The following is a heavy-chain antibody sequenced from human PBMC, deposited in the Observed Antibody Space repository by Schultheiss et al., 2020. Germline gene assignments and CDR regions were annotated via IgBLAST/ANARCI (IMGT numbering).Heavy chain of an antibody. CDR1: GGSISSGGYY. J-gene: IGHJ4*02. Sequence: SQTLSLTCTVSGGSISSGGYYWSWIRQHPGKGLEWIGYIYYSGNTFYNPSLGSRVTISVDTSKNQFSLKLSSVTAADTAVYYCARQGTTVTTHSYFDYWGQGTLVTVSS. CDR2: IYYSGNT. CDR3: ARQGTTVTTHSYFDY. V-gene: IGHV4-30-4*08. D-gene: IGHD4-17*01.